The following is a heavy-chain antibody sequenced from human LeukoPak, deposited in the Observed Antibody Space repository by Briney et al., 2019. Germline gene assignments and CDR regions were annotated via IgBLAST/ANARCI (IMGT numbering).Heavy chain of an antibody. CDR2: MNPNSGNT. D-gene: IGHD6-19*01. Sequence: ASVKVSCKASGYTFTSYDINWVRQATGQGLEWMGWMNPNSGNTGYAPKFQGRVTITRNTSISTAYMELSSLRSEDTAVYYCARAVAGARYYYYYMDVWGKGTTVTVSS. CDR3: ARAVAGARYYYYYMDV. CDR1: GYTFTSYD. V-gene: IGHV1-8*03. J-gene: IGHJ6*03.